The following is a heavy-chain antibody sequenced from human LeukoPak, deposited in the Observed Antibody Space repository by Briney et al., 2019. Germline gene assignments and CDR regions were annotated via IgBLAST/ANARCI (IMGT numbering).Heavy chain of an antibody. CDR2: IYSGGST. CDR1: GFTFSSNY. D-gene: IGHD3-16*01. J-gene: IGHJ6*03. CDR3: ARILTPRYYYYYMDV. Sequence: GGSLRLSCAASGFTFSSNYMSWVRQAPGKGLEWVSVIYSGGSTYYADSVKGRFTISRDNSKNTLYLQMNSLRAEDTAVYYCARILTPRYYYYYMDVWGKGTTVTVSS. V-gene: IGHV3-53*01.